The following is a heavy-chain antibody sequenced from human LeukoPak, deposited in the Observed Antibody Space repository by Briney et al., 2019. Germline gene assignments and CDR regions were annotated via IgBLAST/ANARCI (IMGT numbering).Heavy chain of an antibody. CDR1: GFTFSSYG. Sequence: GGSLRLSCAASGFTFSSYGMHWVRQAPGKGLVWVAFIRYDGSDKYYGDSVKGQFTISRDNSKNTLYLQMNSLRAEDTAVYYCAKADSGTYYGLGDYFDYWGQGTLVTVPS. CDR2: IRYDGSDK. J-gene: IGHJ4*02. V-gene: IGHV3-30*02. CDR3: AKADSGTYYGLGDYFDY. D-gene: IGHD1-26*01.